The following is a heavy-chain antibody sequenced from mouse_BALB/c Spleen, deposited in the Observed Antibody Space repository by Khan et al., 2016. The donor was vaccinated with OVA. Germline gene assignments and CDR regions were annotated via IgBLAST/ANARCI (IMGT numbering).Heavy chain of an antibody. Sequence: EVELVESGPGLVKPSQSLSLTCTVTGYSITNNYAWNWIRQFPGNKLEWMGYISYSGSTNYNPSLKSRISITRDTSKNQFFLQLNCVTTEDTATYYCARGNYYGYYFDYWGQGTTLTVSS. D-gene: IGHD1-1*01. V-gene: IGHV3-2*02. CDR2: ISYSGST. CDR1: GYSITNNYA. CDR3: ARGNYYGYYFDY. J-gene: IGHJ2*01.